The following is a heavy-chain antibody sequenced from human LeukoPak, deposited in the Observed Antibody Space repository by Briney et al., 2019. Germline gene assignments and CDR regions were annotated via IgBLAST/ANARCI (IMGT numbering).Heavy chain of an antibody. V-gene: IGHV1-69*13. Sequence: SVKVSCKASGGTFSNYAISWVRQAPGQGLEWMGGIIPIFGTTNYAQKFQGRVTITADESTSTAYMELSSLRSEDTAVYYCARVYDFWSGHMDVWGKGTTVTVSS. CDR1: GGTFSNYA. D-gene: IGHD3-3*01. CDR3: ARVYDFWSGHMDV. CDR2: IIPIFGTT. J-gene: IGHJ6*03.